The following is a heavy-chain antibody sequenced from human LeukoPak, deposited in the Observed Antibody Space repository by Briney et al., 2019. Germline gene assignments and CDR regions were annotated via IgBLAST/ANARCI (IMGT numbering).Heavy chain of an antibody. V-gene: IGHV4-39*07. Sequence: SETLSLTCTVSGGSISSSPYYWGWIRQPPGKGLEWIGSIYYSGTTHYNPSLESRVTISVDTSKNQFSLKLSSVTAADTAVYYCARGPYSATGYWGQGTLVTVSS. D-gene: IGHD1-26*01. CDR1: GGSISSSPYY. CDR2: IYYSGTT. J-gene: IGHJ4*02. CDR3: ARGPYSATGY.